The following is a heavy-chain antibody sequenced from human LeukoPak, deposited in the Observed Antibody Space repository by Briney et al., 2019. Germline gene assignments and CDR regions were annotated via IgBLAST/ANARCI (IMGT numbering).Heavy chain of an antibody. V-gene: IGHV4-59*12. D-gene: IGHD3-9*01. CDR2: IYYSGST. CDR1: GGSISSYC. Sequence: SETLSLTCTVSGGSISSYCWSWIRQPPGKGLEWIGYIYYSGSTNYNPSLYSRVTMSVDTSKNQFSLKLSSVTAADTAVYYCARDLPTLTSHWFDPWGQGTLVTVSS. J-gene: IGHJ5*02. CDR3: ARDLPTLTSHWFDP.